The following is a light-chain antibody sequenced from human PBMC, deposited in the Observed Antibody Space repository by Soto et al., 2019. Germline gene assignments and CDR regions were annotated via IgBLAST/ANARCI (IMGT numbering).Light chain of an antibody. CDR2: GNS. V-gene: IGLV1-40*01. CDR3: QSYDSSLSALYV. J-gene: IGLJ1*01. CDR1: SSNIGAGYD. Sequence: QSVLTQPPSVSGAPGQRVTISCTGSSSNIGAGYDVHWYQQLPGTAPKLLIYGNSNRPSGVPDRFSGSKSGTSASLAITGLQAVDEADYYCQSYDSSLSALYVFGTGTKVTVL.